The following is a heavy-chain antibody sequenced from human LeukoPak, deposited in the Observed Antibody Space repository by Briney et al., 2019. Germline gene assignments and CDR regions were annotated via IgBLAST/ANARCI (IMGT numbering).Heavy chain of an antibody. J-gene: IGHJ2*01. V-gene: IGHV3-21*01. Sequence: GGSLRLSCAASGFTFSHYSMNWVRQAPGKGLEWVSSISSSSSYIYYADSVKGRVTISRDNAKKSLYLQMNSLRAEDTAVYYCARPRAPDWNFDLWGRGTLVTVSS. CDR1: GFTFSHYS. CDR3: ARPRAPDWNFDL. CDR2: ISSSSSYI.